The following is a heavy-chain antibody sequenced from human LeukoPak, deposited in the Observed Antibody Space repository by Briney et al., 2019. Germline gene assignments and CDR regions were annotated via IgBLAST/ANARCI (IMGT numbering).Heavy chain of an antibody. J-gene: IGHJ5*02. CDR3: ARSPQGGRSYCSSTSCYGGWFDP. CDR1: GGSFSGYY. D-gene: IGHD2-2*01. CDR2: INHSGST. Sequence: SETLSLTRAVYGGSFSGYYWSWIRQPPGKGLEWIGEINHSGSTNYNPSLKSRVTISVDTSKNQFSLKLSSVTAADTAVYYCARSPQGGRSYCSSTSCYGGWFDPWGQGTLVTVSS. V-gene: IGHV4-34*01.